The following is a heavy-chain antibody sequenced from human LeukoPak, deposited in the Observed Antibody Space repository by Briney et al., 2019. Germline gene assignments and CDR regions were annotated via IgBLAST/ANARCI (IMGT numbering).Heavy chain of an antibody. Sequence: SETLSLTCTVSGGSISSYYWSWIRQPAGKGLEWIGRIYTSGSTNYNPSLKSRVTMSVDTSKNQFSLKLSSVTAADTAVYYCARSRGVHMIVRGNYGMDVWGQGTTVTVSS. J-gene: IGHJ6*02. CDR2: IYTSGST. V-gene: IGHV4-4*07. D-gene: IGHD3-22*01. CDR1: GGSISSYY. CDR3: ARSRGVHMIVRGNYGMDV.